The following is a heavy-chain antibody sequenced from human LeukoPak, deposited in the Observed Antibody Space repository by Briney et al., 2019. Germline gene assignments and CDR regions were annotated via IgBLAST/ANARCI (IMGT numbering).Heavy chain of an antibody. D-gene: IGHD3-3*01. CDR3: ARTSAVLDYDFWSGYPHYYYYYMDV. Sequence: NPSETLSLTCTASGGSISSYYWSWIRQPPGKGLEWIGYIYYSGSTNYNPSLKSRVTISVDTSKNQFSLKLSSVTAADTAVYYCARTSAVLDYDFWSGYPHYYYYYMDVWGKGTTVTVSS. V-gene: IGHV4-59*01. J-gene: IGHJ6*03. CDR2: IYYSGST. CDR1: GGSISSYY.